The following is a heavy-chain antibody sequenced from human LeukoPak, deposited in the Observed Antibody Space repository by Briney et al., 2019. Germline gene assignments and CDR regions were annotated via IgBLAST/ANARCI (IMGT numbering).Heavy chain of an antibody. D-gene: IGHD6-13*01. CDR2: INHSGST. Sequence: SETLSLTCAVYGVSFSGYYWSWIRQPPGKGLEWIGEINHSGSTNYNPSLKSRVTISVDTSKNQFSLKLSSVTAADTAVYYCARSGRYSSSWYFVSRWFDPWGQGTLVTVSS. V-gene: IGHV4-34*01. CDR1: GVSFSGYY. J-gene: IGHJ5*02. CDR3: ARSGRYSSSWYFVSRWFDP.